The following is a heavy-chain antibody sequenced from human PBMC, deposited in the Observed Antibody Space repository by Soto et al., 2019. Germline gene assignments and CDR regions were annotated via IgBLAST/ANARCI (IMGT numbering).Heavy chain of an antibody. Sequence: EVQLVESGGGLVQPGRSLRLSCAASGFTFDDYAMHWVRQAPGKGLEWVSGISWNSGSIGYADSVKGRFTISRDNAKNSLYLQMNSLRAEDTALYYCAKDGRIAVAGTGWYFDLWGRGTLVTVSS. CDR2: ISWNSGSI. J-gene: IGHJ2*01. V-gene: IGHV3-9*01. CDR3: AKDGRIAVAGTGWYFDL. D-gene: IGHD6-19*01. CDR1: GFTFDDYA.